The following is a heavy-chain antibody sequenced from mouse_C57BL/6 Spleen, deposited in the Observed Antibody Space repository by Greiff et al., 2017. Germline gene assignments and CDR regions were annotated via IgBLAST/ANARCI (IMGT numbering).Heavy chain of an antibody. V-gene: IGHV1-12*01. CDR2: IYPGNGDT. Sequence: QVQLQQSGAELVRPGASVKMSCKASGYTFTSYNMHWVKQTPRQGLEWIGAIYPGNGDTSYNQKFKGKATLTVDKSSSTAYMQLSSLTSEDSAVYFCTRPLGYYGSSPAWFAYWGQGTLVTVSA. CDR1: GYTFTSYN. CDR3: TRPLGYYGSSPAWFAY. J-gene: IGHJ3*01. D-gene: IGHD1-1*01.